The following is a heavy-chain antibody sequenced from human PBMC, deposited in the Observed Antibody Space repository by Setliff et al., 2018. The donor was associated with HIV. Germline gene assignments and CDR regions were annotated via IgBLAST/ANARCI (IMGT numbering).Heavy chain of an antibody. CDR2: INTYNGNT. J-gene: IGHJ5*02. CDR3: ARGGPARVALLYWFDP. CDR1: GYNFVGYG. Sequence: GASVKVSCKASGYNFVGYGINWLRQAPGQGLEWMGWINTYNGNTKYGQKFQCSVTMTTDTSTSTVYMELRNLRSDDTAVYFCARGGPARVALLYWFDPWGQGTLVTVSS. V-gene: IGHV1-18*01. D-gene: IGHD2-21*01.